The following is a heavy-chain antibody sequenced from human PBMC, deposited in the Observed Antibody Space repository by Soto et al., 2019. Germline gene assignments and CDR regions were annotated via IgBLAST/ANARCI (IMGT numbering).Heavy chain of an antibody. CDR2: ISAYNGDT. CDR1: GYTFTSYG. D-gene: IGHD2-8*01. Sequence: GASVKVSCKASGYTFTSYGISWVRQAPGQGLEWMGWISAYNGDTNYAQKFQGRVTMTIDTSTTTVYMELRSLTSDDTAVYYCAKNGQPPYYYYGMEVWGQGTTVTVSS. CDR3: AKNGQPPYYYYGMEV. V-gene: IGHV1-18*01. J-gene: IGHJ6*02.